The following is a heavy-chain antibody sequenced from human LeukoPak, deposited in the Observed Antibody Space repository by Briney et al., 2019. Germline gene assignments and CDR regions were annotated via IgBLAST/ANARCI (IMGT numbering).Heavy chain of an antibody. Sequence: PGGSLRLSCAASGFTFSSYTMNWVRQAPGKGLEWISWISSGTATIYYADSVKGRFTISRDNAKNSLSLEMNSLRDDDTAVYYCARAGVVGRGGLDYWGQGTLVTVSS. CDR1: GFTFSSYT. V-gene: IGHV3-48*02. D-gene: IGHD3-3*01. J-gene: IGHJ4*02. CDR2: ISSGTATI. CDR3: ARAGVVGRGGLDY.